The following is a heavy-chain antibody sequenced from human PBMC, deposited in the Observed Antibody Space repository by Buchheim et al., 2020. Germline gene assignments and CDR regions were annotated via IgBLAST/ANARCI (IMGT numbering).Heavy chain of an antibody. CDR2: IKQDGSEK. V-gene: IGHV3-7*01. CDR1: GFTFSSYW. D-gene: IGHD3-16*02. CDR3: AIRSAAL. Sequence: EVQLVESGGGLVQPGGALRLSCTASGFTFSSYWLSWARQAPGKGLEWVANIKQDGSEKSYVDSVKGRFTISRDNAKHSVYLQMSTLRAEDTAVYYCAIRSAALWGQGTL. J-gene: IGHJ4*02.